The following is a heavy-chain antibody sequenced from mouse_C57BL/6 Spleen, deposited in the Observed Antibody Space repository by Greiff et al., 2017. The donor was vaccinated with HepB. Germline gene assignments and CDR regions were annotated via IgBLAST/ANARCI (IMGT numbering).Heavy chain of an antibody. CDR2: IYPSDSET. CDR3: ARRTVGPAWFAY. V-gene: IGHV1-61*01. CDR1: GYTFTSYW. D-gene: IGHD4-1*01. Sequence: QVQLQQSGAELVRPGSSVKLSCKASGYTFTSYWMDWVKQRPGQGLEWIGNIYPSDSETHYNQKFKDKATLTVDKSSSTAYMQLSSLTSVDSAVYYGARRTVGPAWFAYWGQGTLVTVSA. J-gene: IGHJ3*01.